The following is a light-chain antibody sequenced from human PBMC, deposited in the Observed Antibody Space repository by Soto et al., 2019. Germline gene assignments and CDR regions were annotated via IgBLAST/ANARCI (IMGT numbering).Light chain of an antibody. V-gene: IGLV1-40*01. J-gene: IGLJ1*01. CDR2: RNI. CDR1: SSNIGAGYD. Sequence: QSVRTQPPSVSGAPGQRVTISCTGSSSNIGAGYDVHWYQLLPGTAPKLLIYRNINRPSGVPDRFSGSKSGTSASLAITGLQAEEEADYYCQSYDSSLSGYVFGTGTKVTVL. CDR3: QSYDSSLSGYV.